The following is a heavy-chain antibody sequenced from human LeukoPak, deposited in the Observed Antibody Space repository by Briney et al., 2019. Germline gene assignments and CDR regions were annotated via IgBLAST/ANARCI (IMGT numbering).Heavy chain of an antibody. J-gene: IGHJ5*01. D-gene: IGHD3-22*01. CDR1: GFKFDNYE. CDR3: ARERSLLRWFDY. V-gene: IGHV3-23*01. Sequence: GGSLRLSCAASGFKFDNYEMSWVRQAPGKGLEWVSTISGTGDDTYYADSVKGRFTISRDKFKNTVSLEMNSLRGEDTAVYYCARERSLLRWFDYWGQGTLVTVSS. CDR2: ISGTGDDT.